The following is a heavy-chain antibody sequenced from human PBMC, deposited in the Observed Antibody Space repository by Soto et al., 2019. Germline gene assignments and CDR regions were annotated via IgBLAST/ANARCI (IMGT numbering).Heavy chain of an antibody. CDR3: ARVLYYGSGSYSPYGMDV. J-gene: IGHJ6*02. CDR1: GVSFNNNG. Sequence: QVQLVQSGAEVKKPGSSVKVSCKTSGVSFNNNGIGWVRQAPGQGLEWMGGVSPPFRTSNNARKFQGRISITADASTGTVNMELSSLTSEDTAQYYCARVLYYGSGSYSPYGMDVWGQGTTVTVSS. CDR2: VSPPFRTS. D-gene: IGHD3-10*01. V-gene: IGHV1-69*01.